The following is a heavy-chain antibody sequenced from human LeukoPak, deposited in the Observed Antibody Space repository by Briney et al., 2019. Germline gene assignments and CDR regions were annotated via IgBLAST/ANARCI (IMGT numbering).Heavy chain of an antibody. J-gene: IGHJ4*02. Sequence: PGGSLRLSCAAYGFTFSSQGMHWVRQAPGMGLEWVAFIKSDENFKRYGDSVRGRFTISRDNSRNTVYLQMNSLKTEDTAMYFCVKDNPVLSHWGQGTPVTVSS. CDR2: IKSDENFK. D-gene: IGHD3-16*01. CDR1: GFTFSSQG. CDR3: VKDNPVLSH. V-gene: IGHV3-30*02.